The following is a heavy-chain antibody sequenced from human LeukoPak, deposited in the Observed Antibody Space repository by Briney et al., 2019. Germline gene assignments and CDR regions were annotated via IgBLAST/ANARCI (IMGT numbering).Heavy chain of an antibody. V-gene: IGHV3-23*01. CDR1: GFTFISYA. D-gene: IGHD6-13*01. Sequence: GGSLRVSCAASGFTFISYAMSWVRQAPGRGLERVSPISGSGGSTYYSDSVKGRFTTSRDNSKNTLYLQINSLRVEDTAVYFCAKGISSTSRTPFDPWGQGTLVTVSS. J-gene: IGHJ5*02. CDR3: AKGISSTSRTPFDP. CDR2: ISGSGGST.